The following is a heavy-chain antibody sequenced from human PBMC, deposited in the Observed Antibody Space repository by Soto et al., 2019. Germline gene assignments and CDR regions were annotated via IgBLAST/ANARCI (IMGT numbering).Heavy chain of an antibody. CDR2: ISGSGGST. CDR3: AKTKKTMIVVVITYFDY. CDR1: GFTFSSNA. J-gene: IGHJ4*02. Sequence: EVQLLESGGGLVQPGGSLRLSCAASGFTFSSNAMSWVRQAPGKGLEWVSAISGSGGSTYYADSVKGRFTISRDNSKNTLYLQMNSLRAEDTAVYYCAKTKKTMIVVVITYFDYWGQGTLVTVSS. D-gene: IGHD3-22*01. V-gene: IGHV3-23*01.